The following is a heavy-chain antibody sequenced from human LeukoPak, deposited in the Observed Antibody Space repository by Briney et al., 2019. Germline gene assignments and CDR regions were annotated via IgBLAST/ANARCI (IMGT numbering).Heavy chain of an antibody. CDR1: GFTFSSYA. CDR3: ANLPVRREFDY. J-gene: IGHJ4*02. CDR2: ISGSGGST. V-gene: IGHV3-23*01. Sequence: PGGSLRLSCAASGFTFSSYAMSWVRQAPGKGLEWVSAISGSGGSTYYADSVKGRFTISRNYSKNTLYLKMNSLRAEDTAVYCCANLPVRREFDYWGQGTLVTVSS. D-gene: IGHD3-10*01.